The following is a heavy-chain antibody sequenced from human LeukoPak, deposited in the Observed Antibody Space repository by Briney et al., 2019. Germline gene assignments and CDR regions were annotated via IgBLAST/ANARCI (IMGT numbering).Heavy chain of an antibody. CDR2: IDSDGSST. D-gene: IGHD3/OR15-3a*01. V-gene: IGHV3-74*01. Sequence: HTGGSLRLSCAASGFTFSAYWMHWVRQAPGKGLVWVSRIDSDGSSTSYADSVKGRFTISRDNSKNTLYLQMNSLRAEDTAVYYCAKRVWTGEMRYFDYWGQGTLVTVSS. CDR3: AKRVWTGEMRYFDY. J-gene: IGHJ4*02. CDR1: GFTFSAYW.